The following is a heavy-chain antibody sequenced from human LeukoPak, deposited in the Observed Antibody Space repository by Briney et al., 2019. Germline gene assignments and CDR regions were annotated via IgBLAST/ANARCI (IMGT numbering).Heavy chain of an antibody. CDR1: GFSFSSYA. CDR3: AKVFLDYAGPHDYFEW. CDR2: VCASGGCT. D-gene: IGHD3-9*01. V-gene: IGHV3-23*01. J-gene: IGHJ4*02. Sequence: TGGSLRLSCEASGFSFSSYAMSWLRQSPGKGLEWVATVCASGGCTYYADSVEGRFTVSRDNAMNTLSLQMDSLRADDTAVYFCAKVFLDYAGPHDYFEWWGQGTLVTVSS.